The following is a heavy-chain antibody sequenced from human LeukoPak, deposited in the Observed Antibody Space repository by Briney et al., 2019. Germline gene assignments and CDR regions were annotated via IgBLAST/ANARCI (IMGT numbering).Heavy chain of an antibody. V-gene: IGHV4-59*01. J-gene: IGHJ6*02. D-gene: IGHD6-19*01. Sequence: SETLSLTCTVSGGSISSYYWSWIRQPPGKGLEWIGYIYYSGSTNYNPSLKSRVTISVDTSKNQLSLKLSSVTAADTAVYYCARQWLDYYYYGMDVWGQGTTVTVSS. CDR3: ARQWLDYYYYGMDV. CDR2: IYYSGST. CDR1: GGSISSYY.